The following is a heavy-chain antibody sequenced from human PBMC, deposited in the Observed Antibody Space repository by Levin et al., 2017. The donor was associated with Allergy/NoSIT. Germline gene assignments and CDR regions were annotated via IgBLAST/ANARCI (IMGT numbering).Heavy chain of an antibody. CDR2: IQPDGSEK. J-gene: IGHJ4*02. Sequence: PGGSLRLSCAASGFTFSGYWMGWVRQAPGRGLEWVANIQPDGSEKYYVDSVKARFTISRDNAKSSLDLQMNSLGAEDTAIYYCARELRYSLTWDYWGQGILVTVSS. V-gene: IGHV3-7*04. D-gene: IGHD3-9*01. CDR3: ARELRYSLTWDY. CDR1: GFTFSGYW.